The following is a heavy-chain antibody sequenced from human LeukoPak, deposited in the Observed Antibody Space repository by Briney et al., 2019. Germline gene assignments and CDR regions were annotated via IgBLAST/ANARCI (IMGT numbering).Heavy chain of an antibody. CDR2: ISGSGGST. Sequence: QAGGSLRLSCAASGFSFGSFAMSWVRQAPGKGLEWVSAISGSGGSTYYADSVKGRFTISRDNSKNTLYLQMNSLRAEDTAVYYCAKDKRVMVRPYYFDYWGQGTLVTVSP. D-gene: IGHD3-10*01. J-gene: IGHJ4*02. V-gene: IGHV3-23*01. CDR3: AKDKRVMVRPYYFDY. CDR1: GFSFGSFA.